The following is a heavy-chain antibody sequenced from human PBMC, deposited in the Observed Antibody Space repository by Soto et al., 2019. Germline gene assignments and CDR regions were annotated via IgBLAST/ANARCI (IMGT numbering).Heavy chain of an antibody. D-gene: IGHD6-19*01. J-gene: IGHJ4*02. Sequence: ASVNVSCKASGYTFTSYGISWVRQAPGQGLEWMGWISAYNGNTNYAQKLQGRVTMTTDTSTSTAYMELRSLRSDDTAVYYCARENSSGWYFDYWGQGTLVTVSS. V-gene: IGHV1-18*01. CDR3: ARENSSGWYFDY. CDR2: ISAYNGNT. CDR1: GYTFTSYG.